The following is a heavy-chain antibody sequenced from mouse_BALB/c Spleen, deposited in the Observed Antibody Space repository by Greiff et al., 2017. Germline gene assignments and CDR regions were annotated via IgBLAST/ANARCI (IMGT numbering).Heavy chain of an antibody. CDR3: ARAPNFLFDY. V-gene: IGHV14-3*02. J-gene: IGHJ2*01. CDR2: IDPANGNT. CDR1: GFNIKDTY. D-gene: IGHD4-1*01. Sequence: EVQRVESGAELVKPGASVKLSCTASGFNIKDTYMHWVKQRPEQGLEWIGRIDPANGNTKYDPKFQGKATITADTSSNTAYLQLSSLTSEDTAVYYCARAPNFLFDYWGQGTTLTVSA.